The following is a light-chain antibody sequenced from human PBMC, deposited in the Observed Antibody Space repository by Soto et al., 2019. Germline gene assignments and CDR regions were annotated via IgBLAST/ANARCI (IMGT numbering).Light chain of an antibody. V-gene: IGKV1-5*01. CDR3: QQYNSYPL. J-gene: IGKJ3*01. Sequence: GDRVTITCRASQSISSWLAWYQQKPGKAPKLLIYDASSLESGVPSRFSGSGSGTEFTLTISSLQPDDFATYYCQQYNSYPLFGPGTKVDIK. CDR2: DAS. CDR1: QSISSW.